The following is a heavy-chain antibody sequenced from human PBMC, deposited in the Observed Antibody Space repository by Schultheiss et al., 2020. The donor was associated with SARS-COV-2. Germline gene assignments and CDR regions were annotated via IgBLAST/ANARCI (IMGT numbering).Heavy chain of an antibody. CDR1: GYNFAVYW. D-gene: IGHD3-10*01. V-gene: IGHV5-51*01. J-gene: IGHJ6*02. Sequence: GGSLRLSCKGSGYNFAVYWIGWVRQMPGKGLEWMGIIYPGDSDTRYSPSFQGQVTISADKSISTAYLQWSSLKASDTAMYYCARRSPYGSGSSEYYYYYGMDVWGQGTTVTVSS. CDR3: ARRSPYGSGSSEYYYYYGMDV. CDR2: IYPGDSDT.